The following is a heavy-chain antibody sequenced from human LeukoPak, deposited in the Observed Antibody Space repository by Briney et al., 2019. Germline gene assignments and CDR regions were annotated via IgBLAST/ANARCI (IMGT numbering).Heavy chain of an antibody. Sequence: GGSLRLSCATSGIIFSANAMSWVRQIPGKGLEWVSTVSDIGDRTYYADSVKGRFTISRDNSKNRLYVQMNSLKVEDTALYYCVRRAYDAFDIWGQGAMVTVSS. V-gene: IGHV3-23*01. CDR1: GIIFSANA. J-gene: IGHJ3*02. CDR3: VRRAYDAFDI. CDR2: VSDIGDRT.